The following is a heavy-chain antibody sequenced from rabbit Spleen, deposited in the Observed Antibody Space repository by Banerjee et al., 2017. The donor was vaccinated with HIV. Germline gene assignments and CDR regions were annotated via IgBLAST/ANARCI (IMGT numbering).Heavy chain of an antibody. CDR2: ISAGSSGST. V-gene: IGHV1S45*01. D-gene: IGHD4-1*01. CDR1: GFSFSSSYY. Sequence: QEQLVESGGGLVQPEGSLTLTCTASGFSFSSSYYMCWVRQAPGKGLEWIACISAGSSGSTYYASWAKGRFTISKTSSTTVTLQLTSLTAADTAIYFCARDESGWGLSNFDLWGPGTLVTVS. J-gene: IGHJ4*01. CDR3: ARDESGWGLSNFDL.